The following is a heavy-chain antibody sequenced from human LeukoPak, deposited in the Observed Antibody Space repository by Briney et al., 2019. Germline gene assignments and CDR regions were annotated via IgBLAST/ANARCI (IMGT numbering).Heavy chain of an antibody. CDR3: ARGPAGRYCSSTSCFMDV. CDR2: IIPIFGTA. Sequence: ASVKVSCKASGYTFTSYGISWVRQAPGQGLEWMGGIIPIFGTANYAQKFQGRVTITADESTSTAYMELSSLRSEDTAVYYCARGPAGRYCSSTSCFMDVWGKGTTVTVSS. D-gene: IGHD2-2*01. CDR1: GYTFTSYG. V-gene: IGHV1-69*13. J-gene: IGHJ6*03.